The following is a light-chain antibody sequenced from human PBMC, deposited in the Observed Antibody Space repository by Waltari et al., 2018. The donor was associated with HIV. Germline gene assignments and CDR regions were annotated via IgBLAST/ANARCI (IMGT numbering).Light chain of an antibody. CDR2: KDN. J-gene: IGLJ2*01. CDR1: ALPKRY. Sequence: SYELTQPPSVSVSPGQTARITCSGDALPKRYSYWYQQKSGQAPVLVIYKDNKRPSGITERFSGSSSGTMATLTISGAQVEDEADYYCYSTDNNSDRGVFGGGTKVSVL. V-gene: IGLV3-10*01. CDR3: YSTDNNSDRGV.